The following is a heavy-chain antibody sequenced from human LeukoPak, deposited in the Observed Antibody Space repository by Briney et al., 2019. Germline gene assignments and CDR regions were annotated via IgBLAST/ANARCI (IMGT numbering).Heavy chain of an antibody. Sequence: SGTLSLTCTVSGGSISYYYWSWIRQPPGKGLEWIGYIYYSGSTNYNPSLKSRVTISVDTSKNQFSLKLNSVTAADTAVYYCARMAPYGDYLHDYWGQGTLVTVSS. CDR2: IYYSGST. CDR1: GGSISYYY. V-gene: IGHV4-59*01. D-gene: IGHD4-17*01. CDR3: ARMAPYGDYLHDY. J-gene: IGHJ4*02.